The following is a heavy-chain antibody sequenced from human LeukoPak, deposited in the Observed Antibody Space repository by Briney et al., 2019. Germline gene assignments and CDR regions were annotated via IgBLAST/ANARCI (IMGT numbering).Heavy chain of an antibody. J-gene: IGHJ6*02. Sequence: PSETLSLTCAVSGGSISSSNWWSWVRQPPGKGLEWIGEIYHSGSTYYNPSLKSRVTISVDTSKNQFSLKLSSVTAADTAVYYCARDRQQLALDYYYYYGMDVWGQGTTVTVSS. V-gene: IGHV4-4*02. CDR3: ARDRQQLALDYYYYYGMDV. D-gene: IGHD6-13*01. CDR2: IYHSGST. CDR1: GGSISSSNW.